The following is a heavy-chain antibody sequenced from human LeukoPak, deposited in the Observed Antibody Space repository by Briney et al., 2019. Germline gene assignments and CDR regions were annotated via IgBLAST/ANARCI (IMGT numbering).Heavy chain of an antibody. V-gene: IGHV3-23*01. CDR2: VRGGGDFP. CDR3: AKSSTLTTYEHLDY. D-gene: IGHD4-11*01. CDR1: GFTFSSHA. J-gene: IGHJ4*02. Sequence: GGSLRLSCEVSGFTFSSHAMTWVRQATGKGLEWVSGVRGGGDFPYYADSVQGRFTISRDNSKNTLFLQMNSLRAEDTAIYYCAKSSTLTTYEHLDYWGQGTLVTVSS.